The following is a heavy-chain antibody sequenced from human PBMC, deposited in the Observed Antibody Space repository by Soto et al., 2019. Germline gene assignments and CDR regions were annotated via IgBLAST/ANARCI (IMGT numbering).Heavy chain of an antibody. CDR1: GFTFSSYG. CDR3: AREGGHCSGGSCYSRGALDI. CDR2: IWYDGSNK. D-gene: IGHD2-15*01. J-gene: IGHJ3*02. V-gene: IGHV3-33*01. Sequence: GGSLRLSCAASGFTFSSYGMHWVRQAPGEGLEWVAVIWYDGSNKYYADSVKGRFTISRDNSKNTLYLQMNSLRAEDTAVYYCAREGGHCSGGSCYSRGALDIWGQGTMVTVSS.